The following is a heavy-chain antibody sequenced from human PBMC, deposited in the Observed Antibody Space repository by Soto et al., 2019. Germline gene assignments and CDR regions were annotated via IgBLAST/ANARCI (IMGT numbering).Heavy chain of an antibody. CDR2: IYYSGST. CDR1: GGSISSGGYY. D-gene: IGHD3-3*01. V-gene: IGHV4-31*03. CDR3: ARGVEWLPYFDY. Sequence: QVQLQESGPGLVKPSQTLSLTCTVSGGSISSGGYYWSWIRQHPGKGLEWIGYIYYSGSTYYNPSLKSRITISVDTSKIQFSLKLSSVTAADTAVYYCARGVEWLPYFDYWGQGTLVTVSS. J-gene: IGHJ4*02.